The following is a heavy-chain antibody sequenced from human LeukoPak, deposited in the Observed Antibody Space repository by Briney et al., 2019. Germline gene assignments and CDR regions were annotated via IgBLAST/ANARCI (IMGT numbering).Heavy chain of an antibody. CDR3: ARDDTTGYLYFDC. V-gene: IGHV3-7*01. Sequence: GGSLRLSCAASGFSLSTYWMSWVRQAPGKGLEWVANIDQDGSEKYYVDSVKGRFTISRDNAKNSLHLQMNSLRAEDTAVYYCARDDTTGYLYFDCWGQGTLVTVSS. CDR2: IDQDGSEK. D-gene: IGHD3-9*01. CDR1: GFSLSTYW. J-gene: IGHJ4*02.